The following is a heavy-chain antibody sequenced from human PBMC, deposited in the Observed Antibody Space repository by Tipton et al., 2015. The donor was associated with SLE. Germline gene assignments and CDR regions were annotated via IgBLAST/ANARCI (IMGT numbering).Heavy chain of an antibody. V-gene: IGHV4-59*11. Sequence: TLSLTCTVSGGSISSHYWSWIRRPPGKALEWIAYINYSGSTNYNPSRKSRVTVSVDTSKNQFSLKLSSVTAADTAVYYCARRRGSSWYEDYFDYWGQGTLVTVSS. D-gene: IGHD6-13*01. CDR2: INYSGST. CDR3: ARRRGSSWYEDYFDY. CDR1: GGSISSHY. J-gene: IGHJ4*02.